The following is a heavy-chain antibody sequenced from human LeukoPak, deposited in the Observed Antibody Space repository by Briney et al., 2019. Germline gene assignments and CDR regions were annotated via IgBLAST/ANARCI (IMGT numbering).Heavy chain of an antibody. CDR2: IYYSGST. CDR1: GYSISSGYY. D-gene: IGHD5-24*01. Sequence: SETLSLTCTVSGYSISSGYYWGWIRQPPGKGLEWIGSIYYSGSTYYNPSLKSRVTISVDTSKNQFSLKLSSVTAADTAVYYCARAGRDGYNRIRYFDYWGQGTLVTVSS. V-gene: IGHV4-38-2*02. J-gene: IGHJ4*02. CDR3: ARAGRDGYNRIRYFDY.